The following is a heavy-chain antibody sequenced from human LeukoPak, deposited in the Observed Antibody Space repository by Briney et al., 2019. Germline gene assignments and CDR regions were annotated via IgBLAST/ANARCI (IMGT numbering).Heavy chain of an antibody. V-gene: IGHV3-23*01. CDR2: ISGSGDSS. CDR3: AKDLRGAGACDY. Sequence: PGGSLRLSCAASRFTFSTYPISWVRQAPGKGLEWVSLISGSGDSSYYADSVKGRFTISRDNSKNTLYLQMNSPRAEDTAVYYCAKDLRGAGACDYWGQGNVVTVSS. D-gene: IGHD5/OR15-5a*01. CDR1: RFTFSTYP. J-gene: IGHJ4*02.